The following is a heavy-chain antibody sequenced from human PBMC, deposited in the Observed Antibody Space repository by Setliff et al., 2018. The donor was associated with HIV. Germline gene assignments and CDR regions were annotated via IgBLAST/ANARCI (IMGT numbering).Heavy chain of an antibody. J-gene: IGHJ4*02. CDR2: INSAGSST. CDR1: GFTFSSYW. CDR3: ARAYDDYDSDLDY. V-gene: IGHV3-74*01. Sequence: GGSLRLSCAASGFTFSSYWMHWVRQAPGKGLVWVSSINSAGSSTNYADSVKGRFTISRDNAKNSLYLQMNSLRAEDTAVYYCARAYDDYDSDLDYWGQGTLVTVSS. D-gene: IGHD4-17*01.